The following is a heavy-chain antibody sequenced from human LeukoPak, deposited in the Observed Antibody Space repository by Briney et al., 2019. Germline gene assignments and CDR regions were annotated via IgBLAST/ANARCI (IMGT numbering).Heavy chain of an antibody. CDR3: ASPGIAVAGDAFDI. J-gene: IGHJ3*02. D-gene: IGHD6-19*01. Sequence: DSVKGRFTISRDNSKNTLYLQMNSLRAEDTAVYYCASPGIAVAGDAFDIWGQGTMVTVSS. V-gene: IGHV3-30*01.